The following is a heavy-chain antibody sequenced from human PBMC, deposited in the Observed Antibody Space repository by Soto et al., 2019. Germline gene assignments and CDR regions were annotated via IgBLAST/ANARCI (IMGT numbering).Heavy chain of an antibody. CDR2: IYHSGST. CDR3: ARRTSIAARDYYYYYYMDV. D-gene: IGHD6-6*01. J-gene: IGHJ6*03. CDR1: SGSISSSNW. Sequence: SETLSLTCAVSSGSISSSNWWSWVRQPPGKGLEWVGEIYHSGSTNYNPSLKSRVTISVDKSKNQFSLKLSSATAADTAVYYCARRTSIAARDYYYYYYMDVWGKGTTVTVSS. V-gene: IGHV4-4*02.